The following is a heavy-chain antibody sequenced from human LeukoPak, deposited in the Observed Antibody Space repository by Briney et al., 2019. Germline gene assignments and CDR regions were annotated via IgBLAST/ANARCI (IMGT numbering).Heavy chain of an antibody. CDR2: INHSGST. J-gene: IGHJ4*02. CDR1: GGSFSGYY. V-gene: IGHV4-34*01. CDR3: ARGVRITMARGVIKPPEFDY. D-gene: IGHD3-10*01. Sequence: SETLSLTCAVYGGSFSGYYWSWIRQPPGKGLEWIGEINHSGSTNYNPSLKSRVTISVDTSKNQFSLKLSSVTAADTAVYYCARGVRITMARGVIKPPEFDYWGQGTLVTVSS.